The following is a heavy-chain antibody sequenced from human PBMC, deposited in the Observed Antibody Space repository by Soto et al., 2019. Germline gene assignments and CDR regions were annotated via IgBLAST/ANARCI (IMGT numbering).Heavy chain of an antibody. V-gene: IGHV3-23*01. J-gene: IGHJ6*03. CDR2: ISGSGGST. D-gene: IGHD3-3*01. CDR3: AKEATLQRVVIIPHSYYYMDV. CDR1: GFTFSSYA. Sequence: GGSLRLSCAASGFTFSSYAMSWVRQAPGKGLEWVSAISGSGGSTYYADSVKGRFTISRDNSKNTLYLQMNSLRAEDTAVYYCAKEATLQRVVIIPHSYYYMDVWGTGTTVTVS.